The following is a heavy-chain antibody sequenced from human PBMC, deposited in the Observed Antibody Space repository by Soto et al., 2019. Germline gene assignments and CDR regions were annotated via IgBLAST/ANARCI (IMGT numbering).Heavy chain of an antibody. CDR1: GYTFTSYG. CDR3: SFGVVIIRPFGYYYYGMGV. CDR2: ISAYNGNT. D-gene: IGHD3-3*01. J-gene: IGHJ6*02. Sequence: ASVKVSCKASGYTFTSYGISWVRQAPGRGLEWMGGISAYNGNTNYAQKLQGRVTMTTDTSTSTAYMELRSLRSEDTAVYYCSFGVVIIRPFGYYYYGMGVWGQGTTVTVSS. V-gene: IGHV1-18*01.